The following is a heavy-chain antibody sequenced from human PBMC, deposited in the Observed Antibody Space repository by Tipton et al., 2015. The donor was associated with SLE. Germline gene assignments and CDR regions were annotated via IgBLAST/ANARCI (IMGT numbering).Heavy chain of an antibody. Sequence: TLSLTCTVSGSSISTSSYYWGWIRQPPGKGLEWIGNSYYSGSTYYNPSLKSRVTISVDTSKNQVSLKLSSVTAADAAVYYCATAYGSSFPYNWFDPWGRGTLVTVSS. V-gene: IGHV4-39*01. D-gene: IGHD6-6*01. CDR3: ATAYGSSFPYNWFDP. CDR2: SYYSGST. CDR1: GSSISTSSYY. J-gene: IGHJ5*02.